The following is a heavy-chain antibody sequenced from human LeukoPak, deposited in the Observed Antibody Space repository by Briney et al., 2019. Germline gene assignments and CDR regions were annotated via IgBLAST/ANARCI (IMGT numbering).Heavy chain of an antibody. CDR3: ARHDDRYCSGGSSYLDY. CDR1: GYSISSGYY. J-gene: IGHJ4*02. CDR2: IYHSGST. Sequence: KPSETLSLTCAVSGYSISSGYYGGWIRQPPGKGLEWIGSIYHSGSTYYNPSLKSRVTISVDTSKNQFSLKLSSVTAAGTAVYYCARHDDRYCSGGSSYLDYWGQGTQVTVSS. D-gene: IGHD2-15*01. V-gene: IGHV4-38-2*01.